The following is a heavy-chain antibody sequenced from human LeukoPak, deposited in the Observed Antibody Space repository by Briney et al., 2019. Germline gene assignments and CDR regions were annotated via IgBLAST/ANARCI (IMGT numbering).Heavy chain of an antibody. J-gene: IGHJ4*02. CDR1: GFTFSSYA. CDR3: ARAPPLYYYDSSGYYGLFDY. Sequence: GGSLRLSCSASGFTFSSYAMHWVRQAPGKGLEYVSAISSNGGSTYYADSVKGRFTISRDNSKNTLYLQMSSLRAEDTAVYYCARAPPLYYYDSSGYYGLFDYRGQGTLVTVSS. CDR2: ISSNGGST. V-gene: IGHV3-64D*06. D-gene: IGHD3-22*01.